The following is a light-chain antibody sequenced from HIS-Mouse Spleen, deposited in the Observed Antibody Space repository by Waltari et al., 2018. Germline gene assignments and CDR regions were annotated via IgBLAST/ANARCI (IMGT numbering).Light chain of an antibody. V-gene: IGLV3-21*02. J-gene: IGLJ2*01. CDR2: DDS. Sequence: SYVLTQPPSVSVAPGQTARSTCGGNNSGSKSVHWYQHKPGQAPVLGVYDDSDRPSGIPERFSGSNSGNTATLTISRVEAWDEADYYCQVWDSSSDHVVFGGGTKLTVL. CDR1: NSGSKS. CDR3: QVWDSSSDHVV.